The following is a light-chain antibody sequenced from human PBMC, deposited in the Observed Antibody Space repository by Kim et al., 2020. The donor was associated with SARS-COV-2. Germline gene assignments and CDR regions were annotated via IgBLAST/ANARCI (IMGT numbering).Light chain of an antibody. Sequence: RLTLSCSRSSNNSRNNYDYWIQQVPETTPHLLICSNDQLPSGVPGRFSGSKSGTSASLVISGLRSEDEADYYCTTWDDSLSGHVVFGGGTKLTVL. CDR1: SNNSRNNY. V-gene: IGLV1-47*02. CDR2: SND. J-gene: IGLJ2*01. CDR3: TTWDDSLSGHVV.